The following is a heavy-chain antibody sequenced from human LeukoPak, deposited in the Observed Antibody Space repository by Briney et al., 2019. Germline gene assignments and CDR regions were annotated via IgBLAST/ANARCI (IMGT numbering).Heavy chain of an antibody. CDR3: AREGCSGGSCYHNWFDP. CDR2: INQDGSEK. D-gene: IGHD2-15*01. V-gene: IGHV3-7*01. Sequence: GGSLRLSCAASGFTFSSYWMSWVRQAPGKGLEWVANINQDGSEKYYVDSVKGRFTIPRDNAKNSLYLQMNSLRAEDTAVYYCAREGCSGGSCYHNWFDPWGQGTLVTVSS. J-gene: IGHJ5*02. CDR1: GFTFSSYW.